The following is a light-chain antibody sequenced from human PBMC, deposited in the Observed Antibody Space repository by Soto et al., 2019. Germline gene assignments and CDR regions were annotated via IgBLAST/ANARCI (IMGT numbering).Light chain of an antibody. CDR3: QQYTSSPLT. CDR2: DVS. Sequence: DIQMTQSPSTLSGSVGDRVTITCRASQTISSWLAWYQQKPGKAPKFLIYDVSTLESGVPSRFSGSGSGTEFTLTISSLQPEDFAVYYCQQYTSSPLTFGQGTKVDIK. J-gene: IGKJ1*01. CDR1: QTISSW. V-gene: IGKV1-5*01.